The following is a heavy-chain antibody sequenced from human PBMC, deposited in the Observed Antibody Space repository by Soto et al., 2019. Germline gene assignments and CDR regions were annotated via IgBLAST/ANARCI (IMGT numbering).Heavy chain of an antibody. CDR3: ARGGYCNSTSCYRYGMDV. J-gene: IGHJ6*02. V-gene: IGHV3-30-3*01. Sequence: QVQLVESGGGVVQPGRSLRLSCAASGFTFSSYAMHWVRQAPGKGLEWVALMSYDGTNKYYADSVKGRFTISRDSSKNTLNLQMNSLRAEDTAVYYCARGGYCNSTSCYRYGMDVWGQGTTVTVSS. CDR2: MSYDGTNK. CDR1: GFTFSSYA. D-gene: IGHD2-2*03.